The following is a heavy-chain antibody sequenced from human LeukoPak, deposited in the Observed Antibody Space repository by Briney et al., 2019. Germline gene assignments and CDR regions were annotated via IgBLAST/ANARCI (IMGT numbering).Heavy chain of an antibody. CDR1: GFTFSSYA. CDR3: AKVYFANSGPSFFDY. J-gene: IGHJ4*02. CDR2: ISVSGGNT. D-gene: IGHD5-12*01. Sequence: GGSLRLSCAASGFTFSSYAMSWVRQAPGKGLEWVSAISVSGGNTYYADSVEGRFTISRDNSKNTLSLQMNSLRAEDTALYYCAKVYFANSGPSFFDYWGQGTLVAVSS. V-gene: IGHV3-23*01.